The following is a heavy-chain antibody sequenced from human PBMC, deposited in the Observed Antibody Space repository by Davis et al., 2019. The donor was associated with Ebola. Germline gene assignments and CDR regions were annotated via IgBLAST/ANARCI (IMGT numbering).Heavy chain of an antibody. D-gene: IGHD6-19*01. CDR2: ISSSSSYI. CDR1: GFTFSSYS. J-gene: IGHJ4*02. V-gene: IGHV3-21*01. CDR3: ARRGSGWPLYYFDY. Sequence: PGGSLRLSCAASGFTFSSYSMNWVRQAPGKGLEWVSSISSSSSYIYYADSVKGRFTISRDNAKNSLYLQMNSLRAEDTAVYYCARRGSGWPLYYFDYWGQGTLVTVSS.